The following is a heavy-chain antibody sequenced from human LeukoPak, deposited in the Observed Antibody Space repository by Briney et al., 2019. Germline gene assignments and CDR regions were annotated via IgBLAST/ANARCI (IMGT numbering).Heavy chain of an antibody. J-gene: IGHJ4*02. D-gene: IGHD2-21*02. V-gene: IGHV1-46*01. CDR2: INPGDGST. CDR3: ARGRPVVVTAPFDF. CDR1: GYTFTNDF. Sequence: ASVKISCKASGYTFTNDFIHWVRQARGQGLEWMGIINPGDGSTDNAQKFQDRVAMTRDMSTGTVHMELTSLRSEDTAIYYCARGRPVVVTAPFDFRGQGTLVTVSS.